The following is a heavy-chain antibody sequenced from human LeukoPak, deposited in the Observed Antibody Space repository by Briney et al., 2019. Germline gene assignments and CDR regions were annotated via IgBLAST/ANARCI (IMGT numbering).Heavy chain of an antibody. V-gene: IGHV3-23*01. CDR1: GFTFSSYA. J-gene: IGHJ4*02. CDR2: ISGSGGST. D-gene: IGHD3-22*01. CDR3: AKWGGAGGGYYDIKRGLIDY. Sequence: QPGGSLRLSCAASGFTFSSYAMSWVRQAPGKGLEWVSAISGSGGSTYYADSVKGRFTISRDNSKNTLYLQMNSLRAEDTAVYYCAKWGGAGGGYYDIKRGLIDYWGQGTLVTVSS.